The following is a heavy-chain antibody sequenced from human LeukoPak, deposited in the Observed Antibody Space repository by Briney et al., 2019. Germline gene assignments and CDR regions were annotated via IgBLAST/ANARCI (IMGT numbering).Heavy chain of an antibody. V-gene: IGHV4-39*07. J-gene: IGHJ4*02. D-gene: IGHD3-16*02. CDR1: GDSISSSDYY. CDR3: ARGRYNSKTDFDY. CDR2: IHSSGNI. Sequence: PSETLSLTCTVYGDSISSSDYYWGWIRQPPGKGLEWIGSIHSSGNIYYNPSLKSRVTISLDTSNNQFSLRLFSVSAADTAVYYCARGRYNSKTDFDYWGQGTLVTVSS.